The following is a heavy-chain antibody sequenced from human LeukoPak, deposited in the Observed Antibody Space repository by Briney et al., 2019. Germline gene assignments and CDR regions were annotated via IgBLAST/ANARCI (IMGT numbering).Heavy chain of an antibody. CDR3: ARWGGYCSGGSCYSWFDP. Sequence: SETLSLTCTVSGGSISSYYWSWIRQPPGKGLEWIGYIYYSGSTNYNPSLKSRVTISVDTSKNQFSLKLSSVTAADTAVYYCARWGGYCSGGSCYSWFDPCGQGTLVTVSS. J-gene: IGHJ5*02. CDR1: GGSISSYY. CDR2: IYYSGST. D-gene: IGHD2-15*01. V-gene: IGHV4-59*01.